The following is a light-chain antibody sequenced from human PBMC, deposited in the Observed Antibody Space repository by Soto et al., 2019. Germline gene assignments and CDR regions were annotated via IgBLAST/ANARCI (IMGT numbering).Light chain of an antibody. J-gene: IGKJ1*01. CDR3: QQYGSSPPWT. CDR1: QSVSSSF. CDR2: GAS. Sequence: EIVLTQSPGTLSLSPGERATLSCRASQSVSSSFLAWYQQKPGQAPRLLIYGASSRATGIPDRFSGSGSGTDFTLTISRLEREDCAVDYCQQYGSSPPWTFGQGTKVEIK. V-gene: IGKV3-20*01.